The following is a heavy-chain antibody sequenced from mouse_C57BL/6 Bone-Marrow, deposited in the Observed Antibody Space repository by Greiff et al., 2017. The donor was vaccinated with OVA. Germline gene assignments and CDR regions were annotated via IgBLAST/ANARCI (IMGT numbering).Heavy chain of an antibody. CDR2: INPGSGGT. CDR3: ARRVRRYAMDY. CDR1: GYAFTNYL. D-gene: IGHD1-2*01. J-gene: IGHJ4*01. V-gene: IGHV1-54*01. Sequence: QVQLQQSGAELVRPGTSVKVSCKASGYAFTNYLIEWVKQRPGQGLEWIGVINPGSGGTNYNEKFKGKATLTADISSSMAYMQLSSLTSEDSAVYFCARRVRRYAMDYWGQGTSVTVSA.